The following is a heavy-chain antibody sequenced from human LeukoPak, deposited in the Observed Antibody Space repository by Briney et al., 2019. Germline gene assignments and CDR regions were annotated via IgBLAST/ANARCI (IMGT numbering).Heavy chain of an antibody. Sequence: GGSLRLSCAASGFTFSSYGMHWVRQAPGKGLEWVAVISYDGSNKYYADSVKGRFTISRDNSKNTLYLQMNSLRAEDTAVYYCAKDKVVRGVKSLAFDIWGQGTMVTVSS. J-gene: IGHJ3*02. CDR3: AKDKVVRGVKSLAFDI. D-gene: IGHD3-10*01. CDR1: GFTFSSYG. V-gene: IGHV3-30*18. CDR2: ISYDGSNK.